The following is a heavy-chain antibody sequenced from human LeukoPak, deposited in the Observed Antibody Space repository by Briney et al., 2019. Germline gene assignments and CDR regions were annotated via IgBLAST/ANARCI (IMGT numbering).Heavy chain of an antibody. V-gene: IGHV1-2*02. CDR2: INPNSGGT. J-gene: IGHJ4*02. CDR3: ARGSVVPAAADFDY. CDR1: GYTFTGYY. Sequence: ASVKVSCKASGYTFTGYYMHWVRQAPGQGLELMGWINPNSGGTNYAQKFQGRVTMTRNTSISTAYMELSSLRSEDTAVYYCARGSVVPAAADFDYWGQGTLVTVSS. D-gene: IGHD2-2*01.